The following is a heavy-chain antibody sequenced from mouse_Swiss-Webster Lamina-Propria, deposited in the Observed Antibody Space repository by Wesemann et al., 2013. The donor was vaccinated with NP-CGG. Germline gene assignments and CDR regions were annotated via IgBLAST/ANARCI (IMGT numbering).Heavy chain of an antibody. CDR2: ISNGGGST. Sequence: SLKLSCAASGFTFSSYTMSWVRQTPEKRLEWVAYISNGGGSTYYPDTVKGRFTISRDNAKNTLYLQMSSLKSEDTAMYYCASLTWFAYWGQGTLVTVSA. CDR1: GFTFSSYT. CDR3: ASLTWFAY. J-gene: IGHJ3*01. V-gene: IGHV5-12-2*01.